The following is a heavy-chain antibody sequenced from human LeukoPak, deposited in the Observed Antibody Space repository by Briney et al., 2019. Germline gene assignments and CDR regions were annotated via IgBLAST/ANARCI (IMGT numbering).Heavy chain of an antibody. J-gene: IGHJ4*02. Sequence: GGSLRLSCAASGFTFSSYAMSWVRQAPGKGLEGVSAISGSGGSTYYADSVKGRFTISRDNSKNTLYLQMNSLRAEDTAVYYCAKGEGAVAGKIVDYWGQGTLVTVSS. V-gene: IGHV3-23*01. D-gene: IGHD6-19*01. CDR2: ISGSGGST. CDR3: AKGEGAVAGKIVDY. CDR1: GFTFSSYA.